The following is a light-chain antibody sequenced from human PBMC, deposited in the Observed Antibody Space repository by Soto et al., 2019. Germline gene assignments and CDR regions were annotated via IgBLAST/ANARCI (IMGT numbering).Light chain of an antibody. CDR1: DSDVGGYDY. J-gene: IGLJ2*01. CDR2: GVT. CDR3: SSFTSSTTPHVV. Sequence: QSVLTQPASVSGFPGQSITISCTGTDSDVGGYDYVSWYQQHPGKAPKLMIYGVTNRPSGVSSRFSGSKSGNTASLPISGLQADDEANYYCSSFTSSTTPHVVFGGGTKLTVL. V-gene: IGLV2-14*01.